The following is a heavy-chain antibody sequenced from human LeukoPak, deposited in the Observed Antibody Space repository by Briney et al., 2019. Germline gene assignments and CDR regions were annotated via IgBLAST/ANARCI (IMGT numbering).Heavy chain of an antibody. V-gene: IGHV3-30*18. CDR3: AKLFLVGATTLDY. D-gene: IGHD1-26*01. J-gene: IGHJ4*02. Sequence: GGTLRLSCAASGFTFSSYGMHWVRQAPGKGLEWVAVISYDGSNKYYADSVKGRFTISRDNSKNTLYLQMNSLRAEDTAVYYCAKLFLVGATTLDYWGQGTLVTVSS. CDR2: ISYDGSNK. CDR1: GFTFSSYG.